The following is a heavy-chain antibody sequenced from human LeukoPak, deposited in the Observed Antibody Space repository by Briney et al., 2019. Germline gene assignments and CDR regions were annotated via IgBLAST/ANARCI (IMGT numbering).Heavy chain of an antibody. J-gene: IGHJ3*02. D-gene: IGHD2-15*01. CDR3: ARDGDCSGGSCYPFPNAFDI. CDR1: GYTFTSYA. Sequence: ASVKVSCKASGYTFTSYAISWVRQAPGQGLEWMGGIIPIFGTANYAQKFQGRVTITADESTSTAYMELSSLRSEDTAVYYCARDGDCSGGSCYPFPNAFDIWGQGTMVTVSS. V-gene: IGHV1-69*13. CDR2: IIPIFGTA.